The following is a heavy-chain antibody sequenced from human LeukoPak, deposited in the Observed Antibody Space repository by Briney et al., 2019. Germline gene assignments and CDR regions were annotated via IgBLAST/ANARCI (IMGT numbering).Heavy chain of an antibody. J-gene: IGHJ4*02. CDR1: GFTVSNNY. Sequence: PGGSLRLSCAASGFTVSNNYMSWVRQAPGKGLEWVSVIYSGGSTYYADSVKGRFTISRDNSKSTLYLQMNSLRAEDTAVYYCANLNAPYWGNLDYWGQGTLVTVSS. D-gene: IGHD3-16*01. CDR3: ANLNAPYWGNLDY. CDR2: IYSGGST. V-gene: IGHV3-53*01.